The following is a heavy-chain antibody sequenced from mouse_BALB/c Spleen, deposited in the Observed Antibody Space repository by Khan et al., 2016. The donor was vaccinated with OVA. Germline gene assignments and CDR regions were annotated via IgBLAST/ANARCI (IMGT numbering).Heavy chain of an antibody. Sequence: QIQLVQSGPELMKPGETVKISCKASGFTFTNYGMNWVKQAPGKGLKWMGWINTYTGEPSYADDVKGRFAFSLETSANTVYLQINYLKNEDTATYYCADGGYWYFDVWGAGTTVTVSS. D-gene: IGHD1-1*02. CDR1: GFTFTNYG. J-gene: IGHJ1*01. CDR3: ADGGYWYFDV. CDR2: INTYTGEP. V-gene: IGHV9-3-1*01.